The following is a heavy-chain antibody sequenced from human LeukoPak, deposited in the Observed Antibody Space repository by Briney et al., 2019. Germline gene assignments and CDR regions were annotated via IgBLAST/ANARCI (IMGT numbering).Heavy chain of an antibody. V-gene: IGHV3-23*01. Sequence: PGGSLRLSCAASGFTFSSYGMNWVRQAPGKGLEWVSGISSSGTSTHYADSVKGRFTISRDNAKNTLYLQMNSLRAEDTAVYYCARAPLYVYDSSGKPRPVKLIWGQGTMVTVSS. J-gene: IGHJ3*02. D-gene: IGHD3-22*01. CDR3: ARAPLYVYDSSGKPRPVKLI. CDR1: GFTFSSYG. CDR2: ISSSGTST.